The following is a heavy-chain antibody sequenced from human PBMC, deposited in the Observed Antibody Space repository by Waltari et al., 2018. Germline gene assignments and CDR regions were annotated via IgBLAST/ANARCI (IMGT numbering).Heavy chain of an antibody. Sequence: QVQLIQSGAEVKKPGASVKVSCKASGYTFTGYYIHWVRQAPGQGLEWMGRITPNSGGTKYAQKLQGRVTMTRDTSISTAYMELSRLRSDDTAVYYCARRGLATGMVVENAFDIWGQGTKVTVSS. D-gene: IGHD3-22*01. CDR2: ITPNSGGT. J-gene: IGHJ3*02. CDR3: ARRGLATGMVVENAFDI. CDR1: GYTFTGYY. V-gene: IGHV1-2*06.